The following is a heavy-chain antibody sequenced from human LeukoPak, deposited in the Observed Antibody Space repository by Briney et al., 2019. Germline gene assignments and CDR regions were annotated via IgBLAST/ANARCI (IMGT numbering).Heavy chain of an antibody. J-gene: IGHJ4*02. CDR2: IKQDGSEK. V-gene: IGHV3-7*01. D-gene: IGHD3-22*01. Sequence: LTCTVSGGSMHNYYWSWIRQPPGKGLEWVANIKQDGSEKYYVDSVKGRFTISRDNAQNSLYLQMNSLRAEDTAVYYCARDQRWAYEYYFDSWGQGTLVTVSS. CDR1: GGSMHNYY. CDR3: ARDQRWAYEYYFDS.